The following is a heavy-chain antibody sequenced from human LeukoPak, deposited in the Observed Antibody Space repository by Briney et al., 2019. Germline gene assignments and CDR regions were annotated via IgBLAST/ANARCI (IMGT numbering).Heavy chain of an antibody. CDR1: GFTFSNSW. V-gene: IGHV3-74*01. D-gene: IGHD3-16*01. CDR3: ARHQGGPRDY. J-gene: IGHJ4*02. Sequence: GGSLRLSCAASGFTFSNSWMHWVRQAPGKGLVWVSRINPDGSSTRYADSVKGRFTISRDNAKNTLYLQMNSLRAEDTAVYYCARHQGGPRDYWGQGSLVTVSS. CDR2: INPDGSST.